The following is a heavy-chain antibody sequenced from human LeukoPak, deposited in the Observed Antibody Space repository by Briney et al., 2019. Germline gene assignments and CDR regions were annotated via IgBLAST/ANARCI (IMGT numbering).Heavy chain of an antibody. Sequence: QPGGSLRLSCAASGFSFSSYGMSWVRQPPGKGMEWLSAISGSGGSTNYADSVKGRFTISRDNSKNTLYLQMNSLRAEDTAVYYCAKDGRETTVTVKDYMDVWGKGTTVTVSS. V-gene: IGHV3-23*01. CDR2: ISGSGGST. CDR1: GFSFSSYG. CDR3: AKDGRETTVTVKDYMDV. J-gene: IGHJ6*03. D-gene: IGHD4-17*01.